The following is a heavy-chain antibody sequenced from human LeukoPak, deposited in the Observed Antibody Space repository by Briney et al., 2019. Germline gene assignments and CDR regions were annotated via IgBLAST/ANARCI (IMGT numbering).Heavy chain of an antibody. Sequence: SETLSLTCAVSGGSISSSNWWSWVRQPPGKGLEWIGEIYHSGSTNYNPSLKSRVTISVDKSKNQLSLKLSSVTAADTAVYYCARDSNPYSSGWFGFWGQGTLVTVSS. CDR1: GGSISSSNW. V-gene: IGHV4-4*02. CDR3: ARDSNPYSSGWFGF. CDR2: IYHSGST. D-gene: IGHD6-19*01. J-gene: IGHJ4*02.